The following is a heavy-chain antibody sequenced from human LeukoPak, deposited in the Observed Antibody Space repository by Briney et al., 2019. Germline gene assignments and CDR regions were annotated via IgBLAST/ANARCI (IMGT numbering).Heavy chain of an antibody. Sequence: SDPQSLTCGLSGGPISSGGYPCSSIRQPRARVRLRFGYIYHSGSTYYNPSLKSRVTISVDRSKNQFSLKLSSVTAADTAVYYCARARDYYDSSGYVDYWGHGTLVTVAS. J-gene: IGHJ4*01. CDR1: GGPISSGGYP. CDR3: ARARDYYDSSGYVDY. CDR2: IYHSGST. D-gene: IGHD3-22*01. V-gene: IGHV4-30-2*01.